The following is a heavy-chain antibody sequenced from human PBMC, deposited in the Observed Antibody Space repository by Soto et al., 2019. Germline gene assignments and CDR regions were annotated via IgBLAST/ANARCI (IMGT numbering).Heavy chain of an antibody. D-gene: IGHD3-9*01. CDR3: ARPPGPLSDWYYFDS. CDR1: GGSINSGGYY. CDR2: IHNGGST. Sequence: SETLSLTCTVSGGSINSGGYYWTWIRQHPERGLEWIGYIHNGGSTSYNPSLRSRVSISLDTSKNQFSLKLTSVTAADMAVYYCARPPGPLSDWYYFDSWGQGTLVTVSS. V-gene: IGHV4-31*03. J-gene: IGHJ4*02.